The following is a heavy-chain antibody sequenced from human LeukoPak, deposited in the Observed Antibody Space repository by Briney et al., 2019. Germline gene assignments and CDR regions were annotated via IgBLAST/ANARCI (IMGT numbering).Heavy chain of an antibody. J-gene: IGHJ4*02. Sequence: GGSLRLSCAASGFTFSSYSMNWVRQAPGKGLEWVSSISSSSSYIYYADSVKGRFTISRDNAKNSLYLQMNSLRAEDTAVYYCAKGGGSGGSCYMGCYFDYWGQGTLVTVSS. D-gene: IGHD2-15*01. CDR2: ISSSSSYI. V-gene: IGHV3-21*04. CDR1: GFTFSSYS. CDR3: AKGGGSGGSCYMGCYFDY.